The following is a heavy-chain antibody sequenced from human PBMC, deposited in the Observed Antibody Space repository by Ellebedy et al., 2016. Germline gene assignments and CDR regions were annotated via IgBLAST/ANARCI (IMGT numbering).Heavy chain of an antibody. CDR1: GYTFTSYG. CDR2: ISAYNGNT. D-gene: IGHD2-2*01. V-gene: IGHV1-18*01. Sequence: ASVKVSXKASGYTFTSYGISWVRQAPGQGLEWMGWISAYNGNTNYAQKLQGRVTMTTDTSTSTAYMELSSLRSEDTAVYYCATRDLVVVPSAPEAFGIWGQGTMVTVSS. CDR3: ATRDLVVVPSAPEAFGI. J-gene: IGHJ3*02.